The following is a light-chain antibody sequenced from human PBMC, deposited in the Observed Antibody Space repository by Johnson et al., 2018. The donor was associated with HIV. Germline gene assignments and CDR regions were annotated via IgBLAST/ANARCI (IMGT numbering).Light chain of an antibody. CDR1: SSNIGNSY. Sequence: VLTQPPSVSAAPGQKVTISCSGSSSNIGNSYVSWYQQLPGTAPKLLIYDNNKRPSGIPDRFSGSKSGTSATLGITGLQTGDEADYYCGTWGGVLGTGTNVTAL. J-gene: IGLJ1*01. CDR3: GTWGGV. V-gene: IGLV1-51*01. CDR2: DNN.